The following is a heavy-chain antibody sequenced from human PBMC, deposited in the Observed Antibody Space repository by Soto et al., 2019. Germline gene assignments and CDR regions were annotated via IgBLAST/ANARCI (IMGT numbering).Heavy chain of an antibody. CDR3: ARDSSGWLIDY. CDR1: GFTFSSYS. J-gene: IGHJ4*02. CDR2: ISTSSYI. D-gene: IGHD6-19*01. V-gene: IGHV3-21*01. Sequence: EVQLVESGGGLVKPGGSLRLSCAASGFTFSSYSMNWVRQAPGKGLEWVSSISTSSYIYYADSVKGRFTISRDNAKNSLYLQMNSLRAEDTAVYYCARDSSGWLIDYCGQGTLVTVSS.